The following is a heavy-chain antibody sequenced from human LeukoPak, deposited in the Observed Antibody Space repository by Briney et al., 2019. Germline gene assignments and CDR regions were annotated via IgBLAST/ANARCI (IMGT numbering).Heavy chain of an antibody. CDR3: ARGVSLPPDVMLVY. Sequence: ASVTVSCKASGYTFTGYYMHWVRQAPGQGREWMGWINLNSGGTNYAQKVQGRLTMTRDTSISTAYMELSRLRSDDTAVYYCARGVSLPPDVMLVYWGQGTLFTVSS. D-gene: IGHD6-6*01. CDR1: GYTFTGYY. V-gene: IGHV1-2*02. J-gene: IGHJ4*02. CDR2: INLNSGGT.